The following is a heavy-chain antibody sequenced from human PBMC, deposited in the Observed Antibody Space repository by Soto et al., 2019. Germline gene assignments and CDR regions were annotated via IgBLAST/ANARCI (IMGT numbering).Heavy chain of an antibody. D-gene: IGHD3-10*01. CDR1: NGSLSSNY. CDR3: ARSFMVPVDFFDY. J-gene: IGHJ4*02. V-gene: IGHV4-59*01. CDR2: IYYSGST. Sequence: SSETLSLTCTVSNGSLSSNYLSWIRQSPGKGLEWIGNIYYSGSTNYNPSLKSRVTMSVDTSKNQFTLKLSSVTAADTGVYFCARSFMVPVDFFDYWGQGTPVTVYS.